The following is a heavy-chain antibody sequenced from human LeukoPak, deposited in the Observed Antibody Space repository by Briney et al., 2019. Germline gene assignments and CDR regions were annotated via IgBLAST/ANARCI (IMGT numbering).Heavy chain of an antibody. CDR2: ISYDGSSK. Sequence: PGGSLRLSCAASGFTFSSYAMHWVRQAPGKGLEWVAVISYDGSSKYYADSVKGRFTISRDNSKNTLYLQMNSLRAEDTAVYYCAREEYYYDSSGYLPRLAPFDYWGQGTLVTVSS. D-gene: IGHD3-22*01. V-gene: IGHV3-30-3*01. CDR3: AREEYYYDSSGYLPRLAPFDY. CDR1: GFTFSSYA. J-gene: IGHJ4*02.